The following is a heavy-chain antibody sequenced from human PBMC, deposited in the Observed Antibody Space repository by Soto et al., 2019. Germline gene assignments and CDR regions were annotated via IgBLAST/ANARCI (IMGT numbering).Heavy chain of an antibody. CDR1: GGSITSSSYY. V-gene: IGHV4-39*01. CDR2: IYYSGRS. Sequence: SETLSLTCTVSGGSITSSSYYWGWIRQPPGKGLEWIGGIYYSGRSYYNPSLKSRVTMSVDTAKNQFSLKLSSVTAADTAVYYCARGGNRYCSGGSCYSLPYYYYGMDVWGQGTTVTVSS. CDR3: ARGGNRYCSGGSCYSLPYYYYGMDV. D-gene: IGHD2-15*01. J-gene: IGHJ6*02.